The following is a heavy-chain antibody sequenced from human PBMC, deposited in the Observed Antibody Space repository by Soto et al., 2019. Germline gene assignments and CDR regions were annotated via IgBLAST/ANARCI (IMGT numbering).Heavy chain of an antibody. CDR2: IIPIFGTA. D-gene: IGHD3-3*01. V-gene: IGHV1-69*13. CDR3: ARARDFWSGYYTPYGMDV. CDR1: GGTFSSYA. J-gene: IGHJ6*02. Sequence: SVKVSCKASGGTFSSYAISWVRQAPGQGLEWMGGIIPIFGTANYAQKFQGRVTITADESTSTAYMELSSLRSEDTAVYYCARARDFWSGYYTPYGMDVWAKGPRSPSP.